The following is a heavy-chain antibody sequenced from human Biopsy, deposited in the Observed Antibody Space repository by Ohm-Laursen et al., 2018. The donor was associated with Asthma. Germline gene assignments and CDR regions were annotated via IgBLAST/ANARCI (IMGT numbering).Heavy chain of an antibody. CDR1: GFTFDDYA. V-gene: IGHV3-9*01. CDR3: AKGEWELLEANFDY. Sequence: SLRLSCAASGFTFDDYAMHWVQQAPGKGLEWVSGISWNSGSIGYADSVKGRFTISRDNAKNSLYLQMNSLRAEDTALYYCAKGEWELLEANFDYWGQGILVTVSS. J-gene: IGHJ4*02. D-gene: IGHD1-26*01. CDR2: ISWNSGSI.